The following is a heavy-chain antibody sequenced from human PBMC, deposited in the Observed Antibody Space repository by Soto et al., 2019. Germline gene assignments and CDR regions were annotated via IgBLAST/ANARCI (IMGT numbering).Heavy chain of an antibody. Sequence: LETLPLTSTVSGGSSRSSSYYWGWIRQPPGKGLEWIGSIYYSGSTYYNPSLKSRVTISVDTSKNQFSLKLSSVTAADTAVYYCASFQPTFDYWGQGTLVTVSS. J-gene: IGHJ4*02. V-gene: IGHV4-39*01. CDR2: IYYSGST. CDR1: GGSSRSSSYY. CDR3: ASFQPTFDY.